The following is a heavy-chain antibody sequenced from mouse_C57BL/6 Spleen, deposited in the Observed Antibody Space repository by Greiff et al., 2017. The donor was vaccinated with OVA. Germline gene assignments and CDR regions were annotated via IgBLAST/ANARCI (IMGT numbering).Heavy chain of an antibody. J-gene: IGHJ4*01. CDR2: IDPSDSYT. CDR1: GYTFTSYW. V-gene: IGHV1-50*01. D-gene: IGHD2-4*01. Sequence: QVQLQQSGAELVKPGASVKLSCKASGYTFTSYWMQWVKQRPGQGLEWIGEIDPSDSYTNYTQKFKGKATLTGDTSSSTAYMQLSSLTAEDSAVYYCARSYDYLYAMDYWGQGTSVTVSS. CDR3: ARSYDYLYAMDY.